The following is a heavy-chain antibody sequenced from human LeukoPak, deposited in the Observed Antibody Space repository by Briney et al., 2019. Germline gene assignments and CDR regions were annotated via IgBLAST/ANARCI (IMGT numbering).Heavy chain of an antibody. V-gene: IGHV1-18*04. D-gene: IGHD3/OR15-3a*01. CDR1: GYTFTSYG. CDR2: ISGHNGNT. J-gene: IGHJ4*02. Sequence: ASVKVSCKASGYTFTSYGMSWVRRAPGQGLEWMGWISGHNGNTKYAQKLQGRVSMTSDATTSTAYMELRSLRSDDTAVYYCARGTMIFGVAPPHFDYWGQGTLVTVSS. CDR3: ARGTMIFGVAPPHFDY.